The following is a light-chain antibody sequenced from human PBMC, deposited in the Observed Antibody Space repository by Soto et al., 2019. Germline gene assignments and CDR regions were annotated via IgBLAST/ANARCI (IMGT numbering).Light chain of an antibody. CDR3: QHYNSYSEA. CDR1: QTISSW. CDR2: KAS. Sequence: DLQMTPSSSTLPDSVGDRVTTTYPASQTISSWLAWYQQKPGKAPKLLIYKASTLKSGVPSRFSGSGSGTEFTLTISSLQPDDFATYYCQHYNSYSEAVGQGTKVDIK. J-gene: IGKJ1*01. V-gene: IGKV1-5*03.